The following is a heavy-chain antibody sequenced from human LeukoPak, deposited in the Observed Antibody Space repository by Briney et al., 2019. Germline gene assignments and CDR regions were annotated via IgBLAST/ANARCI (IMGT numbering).Heavy chain of an antibody. J-gene: IGHJ4*02. CDR3: ARGKGQIAVVDY. CDR2: IIPTFGTA. CDR1: GGTFSSYA. Sequence: GASVKVSCKASGGTFSSYAISWVRQAPGQGLEWMGGIIPTFGTANYAQKVQGRVTITADKSTSTAYMELSSLRSEDTAVYYCARGKGQIAVVDYWGQGTLVTVSS. V-gene: IGHV1-69*06. D-gene: IGHD6-19*01.